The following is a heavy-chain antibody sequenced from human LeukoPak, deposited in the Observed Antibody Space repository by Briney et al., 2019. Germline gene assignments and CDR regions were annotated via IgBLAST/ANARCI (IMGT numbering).Heavy chain of an antibody. CDR2: IYYSGST. V-gene: IGHV4-59*01. CDR3: ARIRRYDYDGFRPGWVYWYFDV. J-gene: IGHJ2*01. CDR1: GGXISSYY. Sequence: SETLSLTCTVSGGXISSYYWSWIRQPPGKGLEWIGDIYYSGSTNYNPSLKSRVTISVDTSKNQFSLKLNSVTAADTAIFYCARIRRYDYDGFRPGWVYWYFDVWGRGTLVTVSS. D-gene: IGHD4-23*01.